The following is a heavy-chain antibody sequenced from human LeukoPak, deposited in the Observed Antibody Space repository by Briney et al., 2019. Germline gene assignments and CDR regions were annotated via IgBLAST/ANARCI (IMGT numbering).Heavy chain of an antibody. Sequence: TGGSLRLSCAASGFTVSSNYMSWVRQAPGKGLEWVSVIYTDGSTYYADSVKGRFTISRDNSENTLYLQMNSLRAEDTAMYYCARTSHGYSPNNWGQGTLVTVSS. J-gene: IGHJ4*02. CDR2: IYTDGST. CDR3: ARTSHGYSPNN. D-gene: IGHD5-18*01. V-gene: IGHV3-53*01. CDR1: GFTVSSNY.